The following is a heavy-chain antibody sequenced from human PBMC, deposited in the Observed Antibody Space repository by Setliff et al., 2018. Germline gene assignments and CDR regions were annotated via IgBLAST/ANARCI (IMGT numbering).Heavy chain of an antibody. J-gene: IGHJ4*02. CDR2: FIPVLRKA. CDR3: ARELRSPYWHIDF. CDR1: GGAFSSDV. V-gene: IGHV1-69*13. D-gene: IGHD2-15*01. Sequence: SVKVSCKASGGAFSSDVITWVRQAPGQGLEWMGRFIPVLRKANYAQRFQGRVTITADESTSTGYLELSRLRSEDTAIYYCARELRSPYWHIDFWGQGTLVTVSS.